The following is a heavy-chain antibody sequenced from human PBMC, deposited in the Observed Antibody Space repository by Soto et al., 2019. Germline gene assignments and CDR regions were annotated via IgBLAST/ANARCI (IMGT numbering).Heavy chain of an antibody. D-gene: IGHD3-10*01. CDR3: ARAHGLEIVIMLPDY. J-gene: IGHJ4*02. CDR2: ISNDGNYE. CDR1: GFTFSDYA. V-gene: IGHV3-30-3*01. Sequence: VQLVESGGGVVQPGRSLRLSCAASGFTFSDYAGHWIRQAPGKGLEWVAVISNDGNYEKYADSVKGRFTISRDISKNTLYLHMDSLRSEDTALYYCARAHGLEIVIMLPDYWGQGTLVTVSS.